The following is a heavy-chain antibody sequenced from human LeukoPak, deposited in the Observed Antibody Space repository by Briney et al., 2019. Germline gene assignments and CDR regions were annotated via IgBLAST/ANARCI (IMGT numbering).Heavy chain of an antibody. J-gene: IGHJ4*02. D-gene: IGHD3-10*01. CDR1: GYSFNNHE. CDR3: ARDRPRSDSYYVFDY. CDR2: INSGGTTK. V-gene: IGHV3-48*03. Sequence: GGSLRLSCEASGYSFNNHEMNWVRQAPGEGLEWLSYINSGGTTKYYADSVKGRFTISRDNAKNSLYLQMNSLRADDTAVYYCARDRPRSDSYYVFDYWGQGNLVIVSS.